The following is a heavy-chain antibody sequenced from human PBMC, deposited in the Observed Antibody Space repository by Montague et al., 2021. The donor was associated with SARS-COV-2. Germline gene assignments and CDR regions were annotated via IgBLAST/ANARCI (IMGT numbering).Heavy chain of an antibody. V-gene: IGHV3-7*01. CDR3: ATDSFSGYFD. D-gene: IGHD3-22*01. J-gene: IGHJ4*02. Sequence: SLRLSCAASGIIFTNSWMSWVRQAPGKGLEWVANIKPDGTDKYYVDSVKGRFTISRDSAKKSLYLQMNSLTAEDTAVYYCATDSFSGYFDWGQGALVTVSS. CDR2: IKPDGTDK. CDR1: GIIFTNSW.